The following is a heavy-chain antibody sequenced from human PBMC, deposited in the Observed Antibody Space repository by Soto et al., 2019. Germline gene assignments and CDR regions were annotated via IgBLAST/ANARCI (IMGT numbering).Heavy chain of an antibody. V-gene: IGHV1-24*01. CDR1: GYTLTELS. CDR3: ATDSPQGYCSGGSCGNFDY. CDR2: FDPEDGET. J-gene: IGHJ4*02. Sequence: ASVKVSCKVSGYTLTELSMHWVRQAPGKGLEWMGGFDPEDGETIYAQKFQGRVTMTEDTSTDTAYMELSSLRSEDTAVYYCATDSPQGYCSGGSCGNFDYWGQGTLVTVSS. D-gene: IGHD2-15*01.